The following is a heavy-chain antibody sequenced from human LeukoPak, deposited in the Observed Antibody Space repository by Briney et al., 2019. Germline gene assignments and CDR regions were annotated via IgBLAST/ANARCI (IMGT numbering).Heavy chain of an antibody. J-gene: IGHJ6*02. CDR1: GFTFRSYE. D-gene: IGHD3-10*01. CDR2: ISSCGNTI. CDR3: ARAGGYYGSRSLHYYYYGMDV. V-gene: IGHV3-48*03. Sequence: GALRLSCGGSGFTFRSYEMNWVRQAPGKGLGWGSYISSCGNTIYYADSVKGRFPISKDNANNSLYPQMNSLSAEDTAVYYSARAGGYYGSRSLHYYYYGMDVWGQGTTVTVSS.